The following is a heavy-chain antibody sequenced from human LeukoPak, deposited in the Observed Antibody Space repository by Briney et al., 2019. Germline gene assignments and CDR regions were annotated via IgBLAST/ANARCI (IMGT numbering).Heavy chain of an antibody. CDR3: AIVPFDI. CDR1: GGSISSGSYY. J-gene: IGHJ3*02. CDR2: IIHSGST. V-gene: IGHV4-39*07. Sequence: SETLSLTCTVSGGSISSGSYYWTWIRQPPGRGLEWIGQIIHSGSTKYNPSLKSRVTISIDTSKNQFSLKLSSVTAADTAVYYCAIVPFDIWGQGTMVTVSS.